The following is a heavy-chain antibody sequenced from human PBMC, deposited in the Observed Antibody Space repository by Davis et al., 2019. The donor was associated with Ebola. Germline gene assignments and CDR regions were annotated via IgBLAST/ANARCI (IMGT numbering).Heavy chain of an antibody. CDR3: ARAKDYYDSNGAFDI. V-gene: IGHV3-33*01. CDR1: GFNFRSYG. CDR2: IWYDGSRK. Sequence: GESLKISCAASGFNFRSYGMHWVRQAPDKGLEWVTVIWYDGSRKYYGDSVKGRFTISRDNSNNLLYLQMNSLRAEDTAVYYCARAKDYYDSNGAFDIWGQGAMVTVSS. J-gene: IGHJ3*02. D-gene: IGHD3-22*01.